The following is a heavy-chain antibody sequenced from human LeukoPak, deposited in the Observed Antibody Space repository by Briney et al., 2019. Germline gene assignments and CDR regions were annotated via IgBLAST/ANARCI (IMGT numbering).Heavy chain of an antibody. D-gene: IGHD1-26*01. CDR3: ARGLIGGSYFVSWYFDL. Sequence: ASVKVSCKAFGYTFTSNYMHWVRQAPGQGPEWMGVISPSGGSTTYAQKFQGRVTLTRDMSTSTDYLELSSLRSEDTAVYYCARGLIGGSYFVSWYFDLWGRGTLVTVSS. V-gene: IGHV1-46*01. CDR1: GYTFTSNY. CDR2: ISPSGGST. J-gene: IGHJ2*01.